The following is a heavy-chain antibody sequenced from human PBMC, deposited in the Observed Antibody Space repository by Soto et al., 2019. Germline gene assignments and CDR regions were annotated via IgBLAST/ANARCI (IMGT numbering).Heavy chain of an antibody. V-gene: IGHV5-51*01. CDR2: IYPGDSDT. Sequence: LGESLKISCKGSGYSFTSYWIGWVRQMPGKGLEWMGIIYPGDSDTRYSPSFQGQVTISADKSISTTYLQWSSLKASDTAMYYCAKYPAGSSGSMLNWFDPWGQGTLVTVSS. D-gene: IGHD6-19*01. J-gene: IGHJ5*02. CDR1: GYSFTSYW. CDR3: AKYPAGSSGSMLNWFDP.